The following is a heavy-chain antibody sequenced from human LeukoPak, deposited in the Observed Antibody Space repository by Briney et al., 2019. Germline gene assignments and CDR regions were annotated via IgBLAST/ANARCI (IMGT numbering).Heavy chain of an antibody. CDR3: ARDQAVGYNDCSGYYNSYYYYMDV. CDR1: GFTFSSYS. CDR2: ISSSSSYI. J-gene: IGHJ6*03. V-gene: IGHV3-21*01. D-gene: IGHD3-22*01. Sequence: GGSLRLSCAASGFTFSSYSMNWVRQAPGKGLEWVSSISSSSSYIYYADSVKGRFTISRDNAKNSLYLQMNSLRAEDTAVYYCARDQAVGYNDCSGYYNSYYYYMDVWGKGTTVTVSS.